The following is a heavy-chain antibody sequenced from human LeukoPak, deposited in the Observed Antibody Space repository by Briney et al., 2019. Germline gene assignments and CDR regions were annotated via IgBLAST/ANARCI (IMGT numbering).Heavy chain of an antibody. V-gene: IGHV4-59*02. D-gene: IGHD3-22*01. J-gene: IGHJ4*02. CDR3: ARNIGEYYYDSSGYYTGGYYFDY. CDR1: GFTVSSNY. Sequence: PGGSLRLSCAASGFTVSSNYMSWVRQPPGKGLEWIGYIYYSGSTNYNPSLKSRVTISVDTSKNQFSLKLSSVTAADTAVYYCARNIGEYYYDSSGYYTGGYYFDYWGQGTLVTVSS. CDR2: IYYSGST.